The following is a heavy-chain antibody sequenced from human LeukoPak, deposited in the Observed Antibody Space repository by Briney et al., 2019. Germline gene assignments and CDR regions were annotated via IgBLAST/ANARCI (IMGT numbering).Heavy chain of an antibody. CDR3: ARDLVAFDY. J-gene: IGHJ4*02. Sequence: SETLSLTCTVSGGSISGHHWSWIRQPAGKGLEWIGRIYTSGSTNYNPSLKSRVTMSLDMSKNQFSLKLNSVTAADTAVYYCARDLVAFDYWGQGALVIVSS. CDR2: IYTSGST. CDR1: GGSISGHH. D-gene: IGHD2-15*01. V-gene: IGHV4-4*07.